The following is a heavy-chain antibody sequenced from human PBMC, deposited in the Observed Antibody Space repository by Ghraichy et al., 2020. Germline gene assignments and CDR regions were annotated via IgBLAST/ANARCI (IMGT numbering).Heavy chain of an antibody. CDR1: GGTFSSYA. V-gene: IGHV1-69*04. Sequence: SVKVSCKASGGTFSSYAISWVRQAPGQGLEWMGRIIPILGIANYAQKFQGRVTITADKSTSTAYMELSSLRSEDTAVYYCARDVRRLLWFGESLYYYYYMDVWGKGTTVTVSS. D-gene: IGHD3-10*01. CDR3: ARDVRRLLWFGESLYYYYYMDV. CDR2: IIPILGIA. J-gene: IGHJ6*03.